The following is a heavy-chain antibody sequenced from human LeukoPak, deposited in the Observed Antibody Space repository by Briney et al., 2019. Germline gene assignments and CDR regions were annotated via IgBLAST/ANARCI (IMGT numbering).Heavy chain of an antibody. D-gene: IGHD5-12*01. CDR2: QDGNNK. Sequence: GGSLRLSCAASGFTFSSYTFHWVRQAPGKGLEWVAVQDGNNKYYTDSVKGRFTISRDNSKNTLYLQMNSLTAEDTAVYYCARDDRGYSGYHFDHWGQGTLVTVSS. V-gene: IGHV3-30-3*01. CDR3: ARDDRGYSGYHFDH. CDR1: GFTFSSYT. J-gene: IGHJ4*02.